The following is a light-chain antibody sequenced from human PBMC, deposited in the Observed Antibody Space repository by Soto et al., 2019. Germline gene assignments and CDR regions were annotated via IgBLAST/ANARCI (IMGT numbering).Light chain of an antibody. J-gene: IGLJ1*01. CDR2: AVS. CDR3: CSYGGGNNFYV. Sequence: QSALTQPPSASGSPGQSVTISCTGTSSDIGTYDYVSWYQHLPDKAPKLIIYAVSKRPSGVPDRFSGSKSGNTASLTVSGLQAEDEGDYYCCSYGGGNNFYVFGTGTKVTVL. CDR1: SSDIGTYDY. V-gene: IGLV2-8*01.